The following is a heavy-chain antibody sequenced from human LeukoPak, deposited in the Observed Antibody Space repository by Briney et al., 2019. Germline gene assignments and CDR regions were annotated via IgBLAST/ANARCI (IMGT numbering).Heavy chain of an antibody. Sequence: PGGSLRLSCTASGFTFGDYAMSWFRQAPGKGLEWVGFIRSKAYGGTTEYAASVKGRFTISRDDSKSIAYLQMNSLKTEDTAVYYCPSSRYSSGWLDYWGQGTLVTVSS. CDR2: IRSKAYGGTT. CDR3: PSSRYSSGWLDY. V-gene: IGHV3-49*03. CDR1: GFTFGDYA. D-gene: IGHD6-19*01. J-gene: IGHJ4*02.